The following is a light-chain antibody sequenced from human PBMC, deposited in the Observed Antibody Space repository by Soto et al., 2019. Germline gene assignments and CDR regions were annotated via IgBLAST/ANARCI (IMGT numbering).Light chain of an antibody. CDR3: QQRSNWPGT. CDR1: QSVDSY. Sequence: EIVLTQSPATLSLSPGERATLSCRASQSVDSYLAWYQQKPGQAPSLLIYDASNRATGIPARFSGSGSGTDFTLTISSLEPEDFAVYYCQQRSNWPGTFGQGTKLEIK. CDR2: DAS. V-gene: IGKV3-11*01. J-gene: IGKJ2*01.